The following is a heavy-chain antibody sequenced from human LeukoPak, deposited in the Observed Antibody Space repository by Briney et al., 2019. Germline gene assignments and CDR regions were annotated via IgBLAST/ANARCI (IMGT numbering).Heavy chain of an antibody. V-gene: IGHV3-7*04. Sequence: PGGSLRLSCAASGFTFSIYWMSWVRQAPGKGLEWVANIKQDGSQTYYVDSVRGRFTISRDNAKSSLYLQMNSLTAEDTAVYYCARLYCSGATCYANLDYWGQGTLVAVSS. J-gene: IGHJ4*02. CDR1: GFTFSIYW. CDR3: ARLYCSGATCYANLDY. D-gene: IGHD2-15*01. CDR2: IKQDGSQT.